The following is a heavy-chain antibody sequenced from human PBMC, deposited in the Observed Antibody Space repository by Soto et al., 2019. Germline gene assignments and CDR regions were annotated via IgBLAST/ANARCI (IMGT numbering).Heavy chain of an antibody. CDR1: GFPFDDYG. J-gene: IGHJ5*02. V-gene: IGHV3-23*01. CDR3: ANLVTRGS. CDR2: ISESGGST. D-gene: IGHD4-17*01. Sequence: GGSLRLSCAASGFPFDDYGMTWVRQAPGKGLEWVSTISESGGSTYYADSVTGRFTISRDNSKNTLYLQMNSLTAEDTALYKWANLVTRGSWGGGTLVTVSS.